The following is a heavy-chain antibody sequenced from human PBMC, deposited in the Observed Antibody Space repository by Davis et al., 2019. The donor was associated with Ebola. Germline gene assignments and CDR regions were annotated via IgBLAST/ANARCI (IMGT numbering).Heavy chain of an antibody. J-gene: IGHJ4*02. CDR1: GFTFGDYA. V-gene: IGHV3-49*04. CDR2: IRSKAYGGTT. Sequence: GESLKISCTASGFTFGDYAMSWVRQAPGKGLEWVGFIRSKAYGGTTEYAASVKGRFTIPRDDSKSIAYLQMNSLKTEDTAVYYCTRVRGRATVTTRYFDYWGQGTLVTVSS. CDR3: TRVRGRATVTTRYFDY. D-gene: IGHD4-17*01.